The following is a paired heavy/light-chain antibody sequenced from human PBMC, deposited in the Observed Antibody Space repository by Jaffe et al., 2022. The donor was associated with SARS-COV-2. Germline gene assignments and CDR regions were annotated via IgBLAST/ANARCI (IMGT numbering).Heavy chain of an antibody. J-gene: IGHJ2*01. CDR2: IYYSGNP. CDR1: SASISSNNFY. CDR3: ARFVGGSPYDI. D-gene: IGHD2-15*01. V-gene: IGHV4-39*01. Sequence: QLQLQESGPGLVKSSETLSLTCSVSSASISSNNFYWGWIRQPPGKGLEWIGTIYYSGNPYYNPSLKSRVTISVDTSKNQFSLKLNSVTAADTAVYYCARFVGGSPYDIWGRGTLVTVSS.
Light chain of an antibody. CDR1: QSVNRW. J-gene: IGKJ2*01. CDR2: KAS. V-gene: IGKV1-5*03. CDR3: QQYYNYPFT. Sequence: DVQMTQSPSTLSASVGGRVTITCRASQSVNRWLAWYQQKPGKAPELLIYKASGLHSGVPSRFSGSGSETEFTLTISSLQPDDFATYYCQQYYNYPFTFGQGTKLEI.